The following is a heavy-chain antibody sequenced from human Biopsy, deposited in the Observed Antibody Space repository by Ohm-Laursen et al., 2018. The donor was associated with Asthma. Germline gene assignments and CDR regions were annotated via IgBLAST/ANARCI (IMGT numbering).Heavy chain of an antibody. D-gene: IGHD3-3*02. CDR1: GFTFDDFA. Sequence: SLRLSCAASGFTFDDFAMHWVRQAPGKGLEWVASVSWNSRDIAYADSVRGRFAISRDNAKNSLYLQMNSLRAEDTAVYYCARTFHFWSPYHAEHYQLWGQGTLVTVSS. CDR3: ARTFHFWSPYHAEHYQL. V-gene: IGHV3-9*01. CDR2: VSWNSRDI. J-gene: IGHJ1*01.